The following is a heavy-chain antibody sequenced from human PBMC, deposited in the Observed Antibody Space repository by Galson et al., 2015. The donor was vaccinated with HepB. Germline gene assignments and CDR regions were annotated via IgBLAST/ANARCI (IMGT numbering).Heavy chain of an antibody. J-gene: IGHJ4*02. CDR2: ISYDGTNK. Sequence: SLRLSCAASGFTFSSYGMHWVRQAPGKGLEWVAVISYDGTNKYYADSVKDRFTISRDNSKNTLFLQMNSLRAEDTAVYSCAKGQWLVQDGFDYWGQGTLATVSS. V-gene: IGHV3-30*18. CDR1: GFTFSSYG. D-gene: IGHD6-19*01. CDR3: AKGQWLVQDGFDY.